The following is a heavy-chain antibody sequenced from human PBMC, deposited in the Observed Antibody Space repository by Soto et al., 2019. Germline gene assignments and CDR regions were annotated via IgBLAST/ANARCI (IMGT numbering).Heavy chain of an antibody. V-gene: IGHV4-59*01. CDR2: IYYGRSA. Sequence: QVQLQESGPGLVKPSETLSLTCAVSGDSISSYYCMWIRQPPGKGLESIGYIYYGRSANYNPSLKGRVTLSVDTATNQCSLTLSSMTAADTAVYYCALRSMAVVPEYWGQGTLVTVSS. D-gene: IGHD3-22*01. CDR1: GDSISSYY. CDR3: ALRSMAVVPEY. J-gene: IGHJ4*02.